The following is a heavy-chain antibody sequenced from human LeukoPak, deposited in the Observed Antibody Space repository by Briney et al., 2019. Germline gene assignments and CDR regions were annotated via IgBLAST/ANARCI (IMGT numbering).Heavy chain of an antibody. V-gene: IGHV3-21*01. J-gene: IGHJ4*02. D-gene: IGHD4-17*01. CDR3: ARGHTAVTRHFDF. CDR2: ISSGSSYI. CDR1: GFTFNTYS. Sequence: GGSLRLSCAASGFTFNTYSMNWVRQAPGKGLEWVSSISSGSSYIFSADALKGRFTISRDDAKNLLYLDMNSLRAEDTAVYYCARGHTAVTRHFDFWGQGTLVTVSS.